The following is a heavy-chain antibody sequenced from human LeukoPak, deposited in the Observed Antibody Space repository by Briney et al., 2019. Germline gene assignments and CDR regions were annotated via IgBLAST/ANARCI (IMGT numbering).Heavy chain of an antibody. CDR2: ISGSGGST. CDR3: AKDAEDIVVVAIFNGAFDI. J-gene: IGHJ3*02. V-gene: IGHV3-23*01. Sequence: QPGGSLRLSCAASEFTFSSYAMSWVRQAPGKGLEWVSAISGSGGSTYYADSVKGRFTISRDNSKNTLYLQMNSLRAEDTAVYYCAKDAEDIVVVAIFNGAFDIWGQGTMVTVSS. CDR1: EFTFSSYA. D-gene: IGHD2-15*01.